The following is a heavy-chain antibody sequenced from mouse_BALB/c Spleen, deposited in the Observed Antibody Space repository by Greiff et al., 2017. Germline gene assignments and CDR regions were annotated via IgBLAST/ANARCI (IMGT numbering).Heavy chain of an antibody. CDR3: ASNKVIEGYAMDY. D-gene: IGHD2-13*01. CDR1: GYTFSSYW. CDR2: ILPGSGST. V-gene: IGHV1-9*01. J-gene: IGHJ4*01. Sequence: QVQLQQSGAELMKPGASVKISCKATGYTFSSYWIEWVKQRPGQGLEWIGEILPGSGSTNYNEKFKGKATFTADTSSNTAYMQLSSLTSEDSAVYCCASNKVIEGYAMDYWGQGTSVTVSS.